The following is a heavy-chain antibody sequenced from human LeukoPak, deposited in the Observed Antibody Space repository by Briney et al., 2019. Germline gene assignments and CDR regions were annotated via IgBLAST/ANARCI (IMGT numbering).Heavy chain of an antibody. CDR3: ARFGPPNCSGGRCLFDY. Sequence: SETLSLTCTVSGGSISSGGYSWSWIRQHPGKGLEWIGYIYYSGSTYYNPSLRSRVTISLDTSKNQFSLRLSSVTAADTAVYYCARFGPPNCSGGRCLFDYWGQGTLVTVSS. D-gene: IGHD2-15*01. CDR2: IYYSGST. CDR1: GGSISSGGYS. J-gene: IGHJ4*02. V-gene: IGHV4-31*03.